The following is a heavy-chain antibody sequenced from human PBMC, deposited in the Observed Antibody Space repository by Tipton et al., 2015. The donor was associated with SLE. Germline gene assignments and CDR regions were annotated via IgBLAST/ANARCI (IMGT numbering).Heavy chain of an antibody. V-gene: IGHV1-46*01. CDR3: ARDDKPLEWSPGDY. D-gene: IGHD3-3*01. Sequence: QSGAEVKKPGASVKVSCEASGYTFTSYYMHWVRQAPGQGLEWMGIINPSGGSTSYAQKFQGRVTMTRDTSISTAYMELSRLRSDDTAVYYCARDDKPLEWSPGDYWGQGTLVTVSS. CDR1: GYTFTSYY. CDR2: INPSGGST. J-gene: IGHJ4*02.